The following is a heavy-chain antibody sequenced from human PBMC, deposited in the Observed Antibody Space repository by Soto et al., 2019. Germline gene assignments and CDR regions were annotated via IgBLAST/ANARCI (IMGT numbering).Heavy chain of an antibody. CDR2: IYYSGST. Sequence: SETLSLTCTVSGDSISSYYWSWIRQPTGKGLEWSGYIYYSGSTNYNPSLKSRATISRATSKNHFSLKLSSVTAADTAFYYCATSRDMNDSDYCAEGTLVTFSS. J-gene: IGHJ4*02. V-gene: IGHV4-59*01. D-gene: IGHD1-1*01. CDR1: GDSISSYY. CDR3: ATSRDMNDSDY.